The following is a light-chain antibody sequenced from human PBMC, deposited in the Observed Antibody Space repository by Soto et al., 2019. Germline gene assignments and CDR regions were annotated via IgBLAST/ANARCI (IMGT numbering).Light chain of an antibody. CDR2: GAS. V-gene: IGKV3-20*01. CDR1: QSFSSSY. Sequence: EIVLTQSPGTLSLSPGERATLSCRASQSFSSSYLAWYQQKPGQAPRLLIYGASSRATGIPDRCSGSGSGTDFTLTISSLEPEDFAGYYCQHYGSAIFTFGPGTKVDVK. CDR3: QHYGSAIFT. J-gene: IGKJ3*01.